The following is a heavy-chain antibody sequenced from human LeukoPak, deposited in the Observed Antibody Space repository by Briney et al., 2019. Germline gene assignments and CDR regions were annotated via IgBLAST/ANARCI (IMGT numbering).Heavy chain of an antibody. CDR1: GFTFSNYN. CDR2: ISSSSSYI. V-gene: IGHV3-21*04. Sequence: GGSLRLSCTASGFTFSNYNINWVRQAPGKGLEWVSSISSSSSYIYYADSVKGRFTISRDNSKNTLYLQMNSLRAEDTAVYYCAKDDRDIVVVVAAKGSGAFDIWGQGTMVTVSS. D-gene: IGHD2-15*01. CDR3: AKDDRDIVVVVAAKGSGAFDI. J-gene: IGHJ3*02.